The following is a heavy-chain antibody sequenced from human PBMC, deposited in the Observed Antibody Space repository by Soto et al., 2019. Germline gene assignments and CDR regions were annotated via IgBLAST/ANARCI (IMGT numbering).Heavy chain of an antibody. V-gene: IGHV3-20*04. D-gene: IGHD6-13*01. Sequence: GGYLRLSCAASGFTFDDYGMSWVRQAPGKGLEWVSGINWNGGSTGYADSVKGRFTISRDNAKNSLYLQMNSLRAEDTALYYCARDMHSSSWYLESDYYGMDVWGQGTTVTVSS. CDR2: INWNGGST. J-gene: IGHJ6*02. CDR3: ARDMHSSSWYLESDYYGMDV. CDR1: GFTFDDYG.